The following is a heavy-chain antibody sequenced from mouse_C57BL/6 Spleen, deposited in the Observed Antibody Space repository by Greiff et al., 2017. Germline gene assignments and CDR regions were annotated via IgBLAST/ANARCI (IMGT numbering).Heavy chain of an antibody. V-gene: IGHV1-39*01. D-gene: IGHD1-1*01. CDR1: GYSFTDYN. Sequence: EVQLQQSGPELVKPGASVKISCKASGYSFTDYNMNWVKQSNGKSLEWIGVINPNYGTTSYNRKFKGKATLTVDQSSSTAYMQLNSLTSEDSAVYYCARRDYGSSYGYFDYWGQGTTLTVSS. CDR3: ARRDYGSSYGYFDY. J-gene: IGHJ2*01. CDR2: INPNYGTT.